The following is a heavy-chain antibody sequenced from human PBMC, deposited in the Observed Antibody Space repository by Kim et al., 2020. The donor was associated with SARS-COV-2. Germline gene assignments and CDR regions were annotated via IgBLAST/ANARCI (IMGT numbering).Heavy chain of an antibody. V-gene: IGHV3-74*01. CDR2: INSDGSST. J-gene: IGHJ3*02. D-gene: IGHD2-2*01. CDR1: GFTFSSYW. CDR3: AATTGYCSSTSCYAAFDI. Sequence: GGSLRLSCAASGFTFSSYWMHWVRQAPGKGLVWVSRINSDGSSTSYADSVKGRFTISRDNAKNTLYLQMYSLRAEDTAVYYCAATTGYCSSTSCYAAFDIWGQGTMVTVSS.